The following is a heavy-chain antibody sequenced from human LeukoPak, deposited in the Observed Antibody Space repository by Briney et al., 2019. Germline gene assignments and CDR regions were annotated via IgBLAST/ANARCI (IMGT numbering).Heavy chain of an antibody. D-gene: IGHD1-26*01. Sequence: PSETLSLTCTVSGGSISSSSKYWGWIRQPPGTGLEWIGSIYYSGTTYYNPSLKSRVTISVDTSKNQFSLKLSSVTAADTAVYYCATTTIRLGYWGQGTLVTVSS. J-gene: IGHJ4*02. CDR3: ATTTIRLGY. V-gene: IGHV4-39*07. CDR1: GGSISSSSKY. CDR2: IYYSGTT.